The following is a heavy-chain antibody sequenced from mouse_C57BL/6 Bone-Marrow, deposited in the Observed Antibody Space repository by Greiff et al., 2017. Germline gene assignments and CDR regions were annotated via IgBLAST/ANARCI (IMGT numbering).Heavy chain of an antibody. J-gene: IGHJ1*03. CDR2: INYDGSST. CDR1: GFTFSDYY. V-gene: IGHV5-16*01. Sequence: EVMLVESEGGLVQPGSSMKLSCTASGFTFSDYYMSWFRQVPEKGLEWVANINYDGSSTYYLDSLKSRFIISRDNTKNILYLQMSSLKSEDTATYYCARGKVGEYWYFDVGGTGTTVTVSS. CDR3: ARGKVGEYWYFDV. D-gene: IGHD2-13*01.